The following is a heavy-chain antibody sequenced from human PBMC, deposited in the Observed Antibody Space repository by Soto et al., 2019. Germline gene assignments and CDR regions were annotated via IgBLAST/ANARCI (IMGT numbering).Heavy chain of an antibody. CDR1: GGSISSYY. Sequence: SETLSLTCTVSGGSISSYYWSWIRQPPGKGLEWIGYIYYSGSTNYNPSLKSRVTISVDKSKNQFSLRLSSVTAADTAVYYCARASSEPYCSSTSCPKTNYYYYYMDVWGKGTTVTVSS. CDR2: IYYSGST. J-gene: IGHJ6*03. CDR3: ARASSEPYCSSTSCPKTNYYYYYMDV. V-gene: IGHV4-59*01. D-gene: IGHD2-2*01.